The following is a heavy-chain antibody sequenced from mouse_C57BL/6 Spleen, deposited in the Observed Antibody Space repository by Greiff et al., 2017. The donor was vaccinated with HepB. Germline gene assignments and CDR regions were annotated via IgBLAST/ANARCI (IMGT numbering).Heavy chain of an antibody. CDR1: GYTFTSYW. Sequence: QVQLQQPGAELVRPGSSVKLSCKASGYTFTSYWMHWVKQRPIQGLEWIGNIDPSDSETHYNQKFKDKATLTVDKSSSTAYMPLTSLTSEDSAVYYCARDGSSYWYFDVWQRDHGHRLL. J-gene: IGHJ1*03. CDR3: ARDGSSYWYFDV. D-gene: IGHD1-1*01. CDR2: IDPSDSET. V-gene: IGHV1-52*01.